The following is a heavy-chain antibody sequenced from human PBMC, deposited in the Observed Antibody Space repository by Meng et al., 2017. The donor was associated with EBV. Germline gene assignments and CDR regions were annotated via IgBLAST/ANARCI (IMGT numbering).Heavy chain of an antibody. D-gene: IGHD1-26*01. CDR3: NSGSHSPLDS. CDR1: GFSFSNYA. V-gene: IGHV3-23*01. J-gene: IGHJ4*02. CDR2: ISATSVDT. Sequence: EVRLLGSGGGLVQPGGSLRLSGAASGFSFSNYAMGWVRQAPGKGLEWVSGISATSVDTYYADSVKGRFAISRDNSKNTVTLHMNILRAEDTAIYYCNSGSHSPLDSWGQGTLVTVSS.